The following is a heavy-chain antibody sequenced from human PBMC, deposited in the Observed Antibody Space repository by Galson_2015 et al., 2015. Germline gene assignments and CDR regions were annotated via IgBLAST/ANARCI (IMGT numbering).Heavy chain of an antibody. CDR3: AKGCSATCCGEDDY. CDR2: ISGDGERT. J-gene: IGHJ4*02. D-gene: IGHD2-2*01. Sequence: SLRLSCAASGFTFSNYAMTWVRQAPGKGLEWVSTISGDGERTYYADSVKGRFTITRDSSKNTLYLLLNSLRVEDTAVYYCAKGCSATCCGEDDYWGQGTLVTVTS. V-gene: IGHV3-23*01. CDR1: GFTFSNYA.